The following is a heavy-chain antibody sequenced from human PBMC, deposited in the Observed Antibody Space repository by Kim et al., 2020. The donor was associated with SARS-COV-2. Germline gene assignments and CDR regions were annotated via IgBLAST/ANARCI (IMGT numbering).Heavy chain of an antibody. Sequence: GGSLRLSCAASGFTFSSYGMHWVRQAPGKGLEWVAVISYDGSNKYYADSVKGRFTISRDNSKNTLYLQMNSLRAEDTAVYYCAKEDSSGYYRDSRAFDIWGQGTMVTVSS. J-gene: IGHJ3*02. V-gene: IGHV3-30*18. CDR2: ISYDGSNK. CDR1: GFTFSSYG. CDR3: AKEDSSGYYRDSRAFDI. D-gene: IGHD3-22*01.